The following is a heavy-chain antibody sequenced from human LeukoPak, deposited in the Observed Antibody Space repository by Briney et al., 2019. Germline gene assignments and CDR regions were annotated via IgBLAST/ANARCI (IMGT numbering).Heavy chain of an antibody. V-gene: IGHV4-34*01. Sequence: PSETLSLTCAVYGGSFSGYYWSWIRQPPGKGLERIGEINHSGSTNYNPSLKSRVTISVDTSKNQFSLKLSSVTAADTAVYYCARGRITYYDFWRRNWFDPWGQGTLVTVSS. J-gene: IGHJ5*02. CDR3: ARGRITYYDFWRRNWFDP. D-gene: IGHD3-3*01. CDR2: INHSGST. CDR1: GGSFSGYY.